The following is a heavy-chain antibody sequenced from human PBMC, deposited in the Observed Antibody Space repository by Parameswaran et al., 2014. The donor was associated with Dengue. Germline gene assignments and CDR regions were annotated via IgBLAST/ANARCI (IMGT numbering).Heavy chain of an antibody. D-gene: IGHD4-17*01. J-gene: IGHJ4*02. CDR2: IRSKAYSGTT. V-gene: IGHV3-49*02. CDR3: TRNPLRGLRPMEDDF. Sequence: WIRQPPGKGLEWVGFIRSKAYSGTTEYAASVNGRFTISRDESKNIAYLQMNSLKTEDTAVYYCTRNPLRGLRPMEDDFWGQGTLVTVSS.